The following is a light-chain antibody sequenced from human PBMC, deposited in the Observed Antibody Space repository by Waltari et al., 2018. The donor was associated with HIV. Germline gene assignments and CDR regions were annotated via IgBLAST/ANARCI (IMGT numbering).Light chain of an antibody. CDR2: EVS. CDR1: SSDVGGYNY. J-gene: IGLJ2*01. Sequence: QSALTQPPSASGSAGQSVTISCTGTSSDVGGYNYVSWYQQHPGKAPKLMIFEVSKAPSGVPDRFAGSKSGNTASLTVSGLQAEDEADYFCSSYAGSNNWVFGGGTKLTVL. CDR3: SSYAGSNNWV. V-gene: IGLV2-8*01.